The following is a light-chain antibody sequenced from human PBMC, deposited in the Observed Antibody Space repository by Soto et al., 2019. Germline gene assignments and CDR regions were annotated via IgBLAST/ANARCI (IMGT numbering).Light chain of an antibody. V-gene: IGLV2-23*02. CDR1: SSDVGSYNL. CDR3: CSYAGSYTFGV. CDR2: EVS. J-gene: IGLJ3*02. Sequence: QSALTQPASVSGSPGQSITISCTGTSSDVGSYNLVSWYQHHPGKAPKLMIYEVSKRPSGVSNRFSGSKSGNTASLTISGLQAEDEADYYCCSYAGSYTFGVFGGGTKLTVL.